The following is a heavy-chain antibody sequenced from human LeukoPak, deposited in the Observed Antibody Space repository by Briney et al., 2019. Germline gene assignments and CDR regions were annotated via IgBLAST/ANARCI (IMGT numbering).Heavy chain of an antibody. V-gene: IGHV3-9*01. Sequence: PGRSLRLSCAASGFTFDDYAMHWVRQAPGKGLAWVSGISWNSGSIGYADSVKGRFTISRDNAKNSLYLQMNSLRAEDTALYYCAKDIGAAADYWGQGTLVTVSS. D-gene: IGHD6-13*01. CDR3: AKDIGAAADY. CDR2: ISWNSGSI. J-gene: IGHJ4*02. CDR1: GFTFDDYA.